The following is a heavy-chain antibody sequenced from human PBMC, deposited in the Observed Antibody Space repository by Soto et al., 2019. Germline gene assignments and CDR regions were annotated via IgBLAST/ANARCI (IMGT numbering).Heavy chain of an antibody. CDR2: IIPIFGTA. D-gene: IGHD3-3*01. J-gene: IGHJ6*02. V-gene: IGHV1-69*13. CDR3: ARDRKSIFGVVSHYYYGMDV. CDR1: GGTFSSYA. Sequence: SLKVSCKASGGTFSSYAISWVRQAPGQGLEWMGGIIPIFGTANYAQKFQGRVTITADESTSTAYMELSSLRSEDTAVYYCARDRKSIFGVVSHYYYGMDVWGQGTTVTVSS.